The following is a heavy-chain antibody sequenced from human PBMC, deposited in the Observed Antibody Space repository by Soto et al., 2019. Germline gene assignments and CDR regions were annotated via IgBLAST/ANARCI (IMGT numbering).Heavy chain of an antibody. D-gene: IGHD3-16*01. CDR2: IIPIFGTA. CDR1: GGTFSSYA. J-gene: IGHJ6*02. Sequence: ASVKVSCKASGGTFSSYAISWVRQAPGQGLEWMGGIIPIFGTANYAQKFQGRVTITADKSTSTAYMELSSLRSEDTAVYYCARDRGGDYYYGMDVWGQGTTVTVSS. V-gene: IGHV1-69*06. CDR3: ARDRGGDYYYGMDV.